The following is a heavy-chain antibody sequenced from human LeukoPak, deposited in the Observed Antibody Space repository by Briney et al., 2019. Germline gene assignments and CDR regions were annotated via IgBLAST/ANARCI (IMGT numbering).Heavy chain of an antibody. CDR3: AREGGDDILSGYSPDY. V-gene: IGHV4-34*01. J-gene: IGHJ4*02. D-gene: IGHD3-9*01. CDR2: INHSGST. Sequence: SETLSLTCAVYGGSFSGYYWSWIRQPPEKGLEWIGEINHSGSTNYNPSLKSRVTISVDTSKNQFSLKLSSVTAADTAVYYCAREGGDDILSGYSPDYWGRGTLVTVSS. CDR1: GGSFSGYY.